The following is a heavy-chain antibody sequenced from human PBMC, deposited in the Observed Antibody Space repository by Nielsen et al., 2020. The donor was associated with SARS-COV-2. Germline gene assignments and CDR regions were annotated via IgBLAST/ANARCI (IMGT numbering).Heavy chain of an antibody. J-gene: IGHJ2*01. CDR2: INHSGST. V-gene: IGHV4-34*01. D-gene: IGHD2-15*01. Sequence: SETLSLTCAVHGGSFSGYHWSWIRQPPGKGLEWIGEINHSGSTNYNPSLKSRVTISVDTSKNQFSLKLSSVTAADTAVYYCARGRGGSSRRYWYFDLWGRGTLVTVSS. CDR1: GGSFSGYH. CDR3: ARGRGGSSRRYWYFDL.